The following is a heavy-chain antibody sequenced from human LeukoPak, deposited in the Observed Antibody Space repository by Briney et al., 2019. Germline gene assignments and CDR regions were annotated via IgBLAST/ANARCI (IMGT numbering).Heavy chain of an antibody. CDR2: INPNSGGT. CDR1: GYTFTGYY. D-gene: IGHD6-13*01. V-gene: IGHV1-2*02. CDR3: ARVPGYSSSWYYYYGMDV. Sequence: ASVKVSCKASGYTFTGYYMHWVRQAPGQGLEWMGWINPNSGGTNYAQKFQGRFTMTRDTSISTAYMELSRLRSDDTAVYYCARVPGYSSSWYYYYGMDVWGQGTTVTVSS. J-gene: IGHJ6*02.